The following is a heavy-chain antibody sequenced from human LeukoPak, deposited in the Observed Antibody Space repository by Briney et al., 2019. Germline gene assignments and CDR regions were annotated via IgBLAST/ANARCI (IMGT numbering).Heavy chain of an antibody. J-gene: IGHJ6*03. CDR2: ISSSSSYI. V-gene: IGHV3-21*01. CDR1: EFTFGSFA. Sequence: GGSLRLSCAASEFTFGSFAMSGVRQAPGKGLEWVSSISSSSSYIYYADSVKGRFTISRDNAKNSLYLQMNSLRAEDTAVYYCARDPMVRGVNHHLYMDVWGKGTTVTVSS. CDR3: ARDPMVRGVNHHLYMDV. D-gene: IGHD3-10*01.